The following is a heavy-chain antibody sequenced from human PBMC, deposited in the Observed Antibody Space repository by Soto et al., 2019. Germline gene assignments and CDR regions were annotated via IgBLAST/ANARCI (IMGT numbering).Heavy chain of an antibody. D-gene: IGHD3-16*02. CDR3: TVSGGGSVGRHWCAP. Sequence: DVLLVESGGGLVEPGGSLRLSCAASGFTFYKAFLSWVRQAPGKGLEWVGQIGGNTESGTTKYPAPVRGRFTISRDDSRTTMYLQMNSLKIEDTAVYDCTVSGGGSVGRHWCAPWGRGTPVIVSS. V-gene: IGHV3-15*04. CDR2: IGGNTESGTT. CDR1: GFTFYKAF. J-gene: IGHJ5*02.